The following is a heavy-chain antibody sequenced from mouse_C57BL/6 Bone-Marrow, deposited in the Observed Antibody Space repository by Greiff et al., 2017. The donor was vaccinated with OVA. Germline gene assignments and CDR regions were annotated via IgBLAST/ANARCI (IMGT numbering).Heavy chain of an antibody. D-gene: IGHD2-5*01. Sequence: VQLQQSGPGLVKPSQSLSLNCSVTGYSITSGYYWNWIRQFPGNKLEWMGYISYDGSNNYNPSLKNRISITRDTSKNQFFLKLNSVTTEDTATYYCARHYSNYFYYAMDYWGQGTSVTVSS. J-gene: IGHJ4*01. CDR1: GYSITSGYY. CDR3: ARHYSNYFYYAMDY. CDR2: ISYDGSN. V-gene: IGHV3-6*01.